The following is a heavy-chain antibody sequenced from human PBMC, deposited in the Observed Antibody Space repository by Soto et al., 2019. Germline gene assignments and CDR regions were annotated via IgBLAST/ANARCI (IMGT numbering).Heavy chain of an antibody. Sequence: PSETLSLTCTVSGGSVSSGSYYLGWIRQPPGKGLEWIGYIYHSGSTNYNPSLKSRVTISVDTSKNQFSLSLTSVTAADTAVYYCARLSAAWFDPWGQGTLVTVSS. CDR3: ARLSAAWFDP. CDR1: GGSVSSGSYY. CDR2: IYHSGST. V-gene: IGHV4-61*01. J-gene: IGHJ5*02. D-gene: IGHD6-19*01.